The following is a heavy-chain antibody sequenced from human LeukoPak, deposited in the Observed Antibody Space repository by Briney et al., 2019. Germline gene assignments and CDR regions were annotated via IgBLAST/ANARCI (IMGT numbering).Heavy chain of an antibody. Sequence: SETLSLTCTVSGGSISSSSHYWGWIRQPPGKGLEWIGSIYYSGITYYNSSLKSRVTISVDTSKNQFSLKLSSATAADTAVYFCASGSSGYDPWGQGTLVTVSS. CDR3: ASGSSGYDP. D-gene: IGHD5-12*01. J-gene: IGHJ5*02. V-gene: IGHV4-39*07. CDR2: IYYSGIT. CDR1: GGSISSSSHY.